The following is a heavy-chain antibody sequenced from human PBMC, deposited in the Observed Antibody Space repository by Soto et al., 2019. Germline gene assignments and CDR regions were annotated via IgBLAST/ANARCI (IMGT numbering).Heavy chain of an antibody. CDR1: GGSFSGYY. J-gene: IGHJ6*02. D-gene: IGHD1-7*01. V-gene: IGHV4-34*01. CDR3: ARELELRYYGMDV. Sequence: PSETLSLTCAVYGGSFSGYYWSWIRQPPGKGLEWIGEINHSGSTNYNPSLKSRVTISVDTSKNQFSLKRSSVTAADTAVYYCARELELRYYGMDVWGQGTTVTVSS. CDR2: INHSGST.